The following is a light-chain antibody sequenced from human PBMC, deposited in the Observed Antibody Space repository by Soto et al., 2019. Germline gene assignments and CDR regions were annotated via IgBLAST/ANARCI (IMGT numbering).Light chain of an antibody. J-gene: IGLJ1*01. CDR3: SSYRNINTLV. Sequence: SALTQPASVSGSPGQSITISCTGTNSDVGDYDYVSWYQQHPGKAPKLIIYEVSNRPSGVSNRFSGSKSGNTASLTVSGLQAEDEAHYYRSSYRNINTLVFGTGTKVTVL. CDR2: EVS. V-gene: IGLV2-14*01. CDR1: NSDVGDYDY.